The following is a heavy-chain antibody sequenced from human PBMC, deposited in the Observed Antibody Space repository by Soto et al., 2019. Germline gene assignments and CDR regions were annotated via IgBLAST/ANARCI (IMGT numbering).Heavy chain of an antibody. CDR1: GGSFSGYY. J-gene: IGHJ5*02. Sequence: SSETLSLTCAVYGGSFSGYYWSWIHQPPGKGLEWIGEINHSGSTNYNPSLKSRVTISVDTSKNQFSLKLSSVTAADTAVYYCARGSSYVDIVATQSPDSWFDPWGQGTLVTVSS. V-gene: IGHV4-34*01. CDR3: ARGSSYVDIVATQSPDSWFDP. D-gene: IGHD5-12*01. CDR2: INHSGST.